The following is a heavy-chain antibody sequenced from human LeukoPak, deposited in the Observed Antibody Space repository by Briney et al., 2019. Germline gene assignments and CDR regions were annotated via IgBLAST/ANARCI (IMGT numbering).Heavy chain of an antibody. J-gene: IGHJ4*02. CDR2: INSDGSST. CDR1: GFTFSSYW. D-gene: IGHD3-22*01. Sequence: GGSLRLSCAASGFTFSSYWMHWVRQAPGRGLVWVSRINSDGSSTSYADSVKGRFAISRDNAKNTLYLQMNSLRAEDTAVYYCARASISYYDSSGYYYPGGYWGQGTLVTVSS. CDR3: ARASISYYDSSGYYYPGGY. V-gene: IGHV3-74*01.